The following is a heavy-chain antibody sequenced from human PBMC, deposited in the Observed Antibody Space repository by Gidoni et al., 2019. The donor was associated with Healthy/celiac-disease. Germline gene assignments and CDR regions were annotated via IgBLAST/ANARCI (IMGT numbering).Heavy chain of an antibody. J-gene: IGHJ5*02. Sequence: EVQLVESGGGLVQPGRSLRLSCAASGFTFDDYAMHWVRHAPGKGLEWGSGISWNSGSIGYADSVKGRFTISRDNAKNSLYLQMNSLRAEDTALYYCAKASHYYDSSGFTWGQGTLVTVSS. CDR3: AKASHYYDSSGFT. V-gene: IGHV3-9*01. CDR2: ISWNSGSI. D-gene: IGHD3-22*01. CDR1: GFTFDDYA.